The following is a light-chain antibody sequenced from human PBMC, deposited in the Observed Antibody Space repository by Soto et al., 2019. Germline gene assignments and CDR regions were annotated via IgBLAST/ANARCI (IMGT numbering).Light chain of an antibody. CDR2: DAS. J-gene: IGKJ1*01. V-gene: IGKV3-15*01. CDR1: ESVRTN. Sequence: VMMQSPDTLSVSAGEGVTLSCRASESVRTNLAWYQQKPGQAPRLLIYDASSRAAAVPARFSGSGSGTDFTLTISSLQPEDFAVYYCQQYNNWPPWTFGQGTRVEIK. CDR3: QQYNNWPPWT.